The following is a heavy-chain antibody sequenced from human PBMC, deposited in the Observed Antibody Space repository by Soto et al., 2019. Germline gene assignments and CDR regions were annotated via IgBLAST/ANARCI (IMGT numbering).Heavy chain of an antibody. CDR2: ISGSGGST. J-gene: IGHJ6*02. V-gene: IGHV3-23*01. Sequence: LRLSCAASRFTFSSYAMIWVRQAPLKGLEWVSAISGSGGSTYYADSVKCRFTISRDNSKNTLYLQMNSLRAEDTAVYYCAKKMGSGYYEPNYYYGMDVCGQGTTVTVS. CDR1: RFTFSSYA. CDR3: AKKMGSGYYEPNYYYGMDV. D-gene: IGHD3-22*01.